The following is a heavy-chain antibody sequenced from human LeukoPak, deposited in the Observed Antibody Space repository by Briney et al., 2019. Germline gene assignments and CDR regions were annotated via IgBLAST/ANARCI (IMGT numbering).Heavy chain of an antibody. Sequence: SETLSLTCTVSGGSISSSSYYWGRIRQPPGKGLEWIGRIYYRGSTYYNPSLKRRLTISVDTSNNQFSLKLSSVTAAGTAVYYCARVMIVADAFDIWGEGAMVSVSS. CDR2: IYYRGST. CDR1: GGSISSSSYY. V-gene: IGHV4-39*07. D-gene: IGHD3-22*01. J-gene: IGHJ3*02. CDR3: ARVMIVADAFDI.